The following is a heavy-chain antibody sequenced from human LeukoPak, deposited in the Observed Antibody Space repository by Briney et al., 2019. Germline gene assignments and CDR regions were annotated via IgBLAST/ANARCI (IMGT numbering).Heavy chain of an antibody. Sequence: SETLSLTCTVSGGSISSSSYYWGWIRQPLGKGLEWIGSIYYSGSPYYNPSLKSRVTISVDTSKNQFSLKLSSVTAADTAVYYCARGTEDFWSGDTYYFDYWGQGTLVTVSS. D-gene: IGHD3-3*01. CDR1: GGSISSSSYY. J-gene: IGHJ4*02. V-gene: IGHV4-39*07. CDR2: IYYSGSP. CDR3: ARGTEDFWSGDTYYFDY.